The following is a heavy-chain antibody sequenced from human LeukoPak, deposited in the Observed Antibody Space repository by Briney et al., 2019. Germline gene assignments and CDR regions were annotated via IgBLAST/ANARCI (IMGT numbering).Heavy chain of an antibody. CDR2: IIPIFGTA. Sequence: SVKVSCKASGGTFISYAISWVRRAPGQGREWMGGIIPIFGTANYAQKFQGRVTITTDESTSTAYMELSSLRSEDTAVYYCAANKAYDSSPRGFQHWGQGTLVTVSS. J-gene: IGHJ1*01. CDR3: AANKAYDSSPRGFQH. CDR1: GGTFISYA. V-gene: IGHV1-69*05. D-gene: IGHD3-22*01.